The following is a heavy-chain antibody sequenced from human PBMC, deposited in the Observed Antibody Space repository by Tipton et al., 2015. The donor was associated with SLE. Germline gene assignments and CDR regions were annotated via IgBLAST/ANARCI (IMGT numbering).Heavy chain of an antibody. CDR2: IYYSGST. D-gene: IGHD1-7*01. J-gene: IGHJ4*02. V-gene: IGHV4-39*01. Sequence: TLSLTCTVSGGSISSSSYYWGWIRQPPGKGLEWIGSIYYSGSTYYNPSLKSRVTISVDTSKNQFSLKLSSATVADTAVYYCARGVLITGTTRYFDYWGQGTLVTVSS. CDR1: GGSISSSSYY. CDR3: ARGVLITGTTRYFDY.